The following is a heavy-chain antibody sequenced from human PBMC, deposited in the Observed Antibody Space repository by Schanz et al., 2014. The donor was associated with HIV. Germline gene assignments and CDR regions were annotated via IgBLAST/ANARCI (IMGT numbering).Heavy chain of an antibody. Sequence: QVQLVESGGGVVQPGRSRRLSCEASGFTFSSYDIHWVRQAPGKGLEWVAVISYDGNKRYYADSVKGRFTISRDNSENTLYLQMNSLRAEDTAVYYCAKIISGSPYYYYGLDVWGLGTTVTVSS. V-gene: IGHV3-30*18. CDR1: GFTFSSYD. CDR2: ISYDGNKR. D-gene: IGHD1-26*01. J-gene: IGHJ6*02. CDR3: AKIISGSPYYYYGLDV.